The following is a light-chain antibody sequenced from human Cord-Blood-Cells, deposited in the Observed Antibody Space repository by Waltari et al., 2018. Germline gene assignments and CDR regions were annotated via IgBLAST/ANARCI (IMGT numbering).Light chain of an antibody. V-gene: IGKV3-20*01. J-gene: IGKJ1*01. CDR3: QQYGISPWT. Sequence: EIVLTQSPGTLSLSPGERANLSCRASQSVSSSYLAWYQQKPGQTPRLLIYGASSRATGIPDRFSGSGSGTDFTLTISRLEPEDFAVYYCQQYGISPWTFGQGTKVEIK. CDR2: GAS. CDR1: QSVSSSY.